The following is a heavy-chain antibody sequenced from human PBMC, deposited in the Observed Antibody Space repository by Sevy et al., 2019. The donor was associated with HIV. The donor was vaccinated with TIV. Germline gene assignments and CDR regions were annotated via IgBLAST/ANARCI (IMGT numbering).Heavy chain of an antibody. Sequence: ASVKVSCKASGYSFTSYGISWVRQAPGQGLEWMGWIGVYNRNANSAQKLQGRVIMTTDTSTSTAYMELRSLRSDDTAVYYCARVPTYYYGSRTYFDYWGQGTLVTVSS. CDR1: GYSFTSYG. V-gene: IGHV1-18*01. CDR2: IGVYNRNA. J-gene: IGHJ4*02. CDR3: ARVPTYYYGSRTYFDY. D-gene: IGHD3-10*01.